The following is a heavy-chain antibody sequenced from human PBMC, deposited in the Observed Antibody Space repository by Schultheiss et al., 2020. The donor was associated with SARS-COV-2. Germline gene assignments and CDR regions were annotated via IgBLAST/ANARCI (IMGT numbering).Heavy chain of an antibody. CDR3: ARDRVLGYDFPVDV. D-gene: IGHD3-3*01. V-gene: IGHV1-69*10. CDR1: GGTFSSYA. Sequence: SVKVSCKASGGTFSSYAISWVRQAPGQGLEWMGGINPNSGGTNYAQKFQGRVTITRDTSASTAYMELSSLRSEDTAVYYCARDRVLGYDFPVDVWGQGTTVTVSS. J-gene: IGHJ6*02. CDR2: INPNSGGT.